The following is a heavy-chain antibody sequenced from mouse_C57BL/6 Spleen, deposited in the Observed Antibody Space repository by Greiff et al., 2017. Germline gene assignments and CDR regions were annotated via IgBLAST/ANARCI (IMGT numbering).Heavy chain of an antibody. CDR2: IDPANGNT. J-gene: IGHJ4*01. V-gene: IGHV14-3*01. CDR1: GFNIKNTY. D-gene: IGHD2-3*01. Sequence: EVKLVESVAELVRPGASVKLSCTASGFNIKNTYMHWVKQRPEQGLAWIGRIDPANGNTKYAPKFQGKATITADTSSNTAYLPLSSLTSEDTAIYYCARYDGYYPYAMDYWGQGTSVTVSS. CDR3: ARYDGYYPYAMDY.